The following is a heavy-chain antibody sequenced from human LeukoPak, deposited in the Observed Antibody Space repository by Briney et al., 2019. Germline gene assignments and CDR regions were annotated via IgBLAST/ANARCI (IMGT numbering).Heavy chain of an antibody. D-gene: IGHD5-12*01. CDR2: ISSIGSSI. CDR1: GFTLSSYE. J-gene: IGHJ4*02. V-gene: IGHV3-48*03. Sequence: GGSLRLSCAVSGFTLSSYEMNWVRQAPGKGLEWVSHISSIGSSIYYADSVMGRFTISRDNAKNSLYLQMNSLRAEDTAVYYCARGGYERSLANWGQGTLVTVSS. CDR3: ARGGYERSLAN.